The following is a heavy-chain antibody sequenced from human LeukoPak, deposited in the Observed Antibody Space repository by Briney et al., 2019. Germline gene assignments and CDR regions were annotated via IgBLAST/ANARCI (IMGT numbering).Heavy chain of an antibody. V-gene: IGHV1-18*01. D-gene: IGHD1-26*01. Sequence: ASVKVSCKASGYTFSSYGIIWVRQAPGQGLEWMGWVSAFNGNTDYAPKLQGRVTMTTDTSTTTAYMELRSLTSDDRAVYYCARRGGSYSHSDFWGQGTLVTVSS. J-gene: IGHJ4*02. CDR3: ARRGGSYSHSDF. CDR1: GYTFSSYG. CDR2: VSAFNGNT.